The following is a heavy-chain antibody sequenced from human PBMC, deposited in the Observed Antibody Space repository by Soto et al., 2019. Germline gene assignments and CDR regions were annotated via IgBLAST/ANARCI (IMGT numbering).Heavy chain of an antibody. CDR1: GGSISDYY. Sequence: PSETLSLTCTVSGGSISDYYWSWIRQPPGKGLEWIGYVYDSGTNYNPSLKSRVTISVDTSKNQVSLELSSVTAADTAIYYCSRPYRRDYAFDIWGKGTMVTVSS. D-gene: IGHD3-16*02. J-gene: IGHJ3*02. CDR2: VYDSGT. CDR3: SRPYRRDYAFDI. V-gene: IGHV4-59*01.